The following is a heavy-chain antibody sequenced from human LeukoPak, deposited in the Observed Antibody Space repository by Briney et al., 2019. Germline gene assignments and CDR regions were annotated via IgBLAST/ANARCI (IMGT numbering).Heavy chain of an antibody. CDR3: ASTPSHYYGSGSYQWTEEYFQH. CDR1: GDSVSSNSAA. V-gene: IGHV6-1*01. CDR2: TYYRSKWYN. D-gene: IGHD3-10*01. J-gene: IGHJ1*01. Sequence: SQTLSLTCAISGDSVSSNSAAWNWIRQSPSRGLEWLGRTYYRSKWYNDYAVSVKSRITINPDTSKNQFSLQLNSVTPEDTAVYYCASTPSHYYGSGSYQWTEEYFQHWGQGTLVTVSS.